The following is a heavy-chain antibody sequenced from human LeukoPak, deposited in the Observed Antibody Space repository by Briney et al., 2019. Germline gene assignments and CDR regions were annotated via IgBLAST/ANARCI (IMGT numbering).Heavy chain of an antibody. J-gene: IGHJ3*02. Sequence: SGTLSLTCAVSGGSISSDSWWSWVRQPPGKGLEWIGSIYHSGSTYYNPSLKSRVTISVDTSKNQFSLKLSSVTAADTAVYYCARRIWMGYYYDSSGYGGAFDIWGQGTMVTVSS. D-gene: IGHD3-22*01. CDR3: ARRIWMGYYYDSSGYGGAFDI. V-gene: IGHV4-4*02. CDR1: GGSISSDSW. CDR2: IYHSGST.